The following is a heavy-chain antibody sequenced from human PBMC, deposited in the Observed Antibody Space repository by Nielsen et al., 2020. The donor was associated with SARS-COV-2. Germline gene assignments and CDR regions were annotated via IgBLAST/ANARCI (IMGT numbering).Heavy chain of an antibody. D-gene: IGHD1-26*01. CDR3: ARGPLGGSYWSRDY. Sequence: SETLSLTCTVSGGSISSYYWSWIRQPPGKGLEWIGYIYYSGSTNYNPSLKSRVTISVDTSKNQLSLKVTSVTAADTAVYYCARGPLGGSYWSRDYWGQGTLVTVSA. J-gene: IGHJ4*02. CDR1: GGSISSYY. CDR2: IYYSGST. V-gene: IGHV4-59*01.